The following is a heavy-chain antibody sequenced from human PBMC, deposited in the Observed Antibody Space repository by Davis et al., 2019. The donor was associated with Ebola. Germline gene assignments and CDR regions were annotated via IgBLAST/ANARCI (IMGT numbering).Heavy chain of an antibody. V-gene: IGHV3-48*02. CDR1: GFTFSSYS. J-gene: IGHJ3*02. CDR3: ASMNGGYYLTTDAFDI. Sequence: GGSLRLSCAASGFTFSSYSMNWVRQAPGKGLEWVSYISSSSSTIYYADSVKGRFTISRDNAKNSLYLQMNSLRDEDTAVYYCASMNGGYYLTTDAFDIWGQGTMVTVSS. D-gene: IGHD3-22*01. CDR2: ISSSSSTI.